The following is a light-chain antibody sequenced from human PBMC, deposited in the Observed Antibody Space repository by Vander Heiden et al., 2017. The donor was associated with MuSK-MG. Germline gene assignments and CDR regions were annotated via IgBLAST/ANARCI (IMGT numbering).Light chain of an antibody. V-gene: IGKV1-9*01. CDR1: QGISSY. J-gene: IGKJ1*01. CDR2: AAS. CDR3: QQRHSYPRT. Sequence: DIQLTHSPFFLSASVGDRVTITCRASQGISSYLAWYQQKPGKAPKLLIYAASTLQSGVPSRFSGGGSGTEFTLTISSLQPEDCATYYCQQRHSYPRTFGHGTKVEIK.